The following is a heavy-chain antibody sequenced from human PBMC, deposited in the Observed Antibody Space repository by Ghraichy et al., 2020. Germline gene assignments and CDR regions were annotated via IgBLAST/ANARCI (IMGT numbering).Heavy chain of an antibody. CDR1: GFTFSYYS. Sequence: GGSLRLSCAASGFTFSYYSMNWVRQAPGKGLEWVSHISSTGSNIYYADSVKGRFTISRDSAKNSLYLEMNSLRDEDTAMYYCARGRSSSSWNLDYWGQGTLVTVSS. D-gene: IGHD6-13*01. CDR3: ARGRSSSSWNLDY. CDR2: ISSTGSNI. J-gene: IGHJ4*02. V-gene: IGHV3-48*02.